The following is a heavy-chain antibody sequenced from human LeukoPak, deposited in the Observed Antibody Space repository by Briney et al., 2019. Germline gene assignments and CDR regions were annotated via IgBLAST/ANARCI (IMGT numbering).Heavy chain of an antibody. CDR3: ARVIGSYGDSAY. D-gene: IGHD4-17*01. J-gene: IGHJ4*02. CDR2: ITSSSSST. V-gene: IGHV3-48*04. Sequence: GGSLRLSCAASGFTFSSFSMTWVRQAPGKGVEWISYITSSSSSTYYADSVKGRFTISRDNAKNSLYLQMNSLRAEDTAVYYCARVIGSYGDSAYWGQGTLVTVSS. CDR1: GFTFSSFS.